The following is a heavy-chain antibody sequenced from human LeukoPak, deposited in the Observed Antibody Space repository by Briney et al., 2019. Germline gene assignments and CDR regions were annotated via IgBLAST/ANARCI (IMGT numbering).Heavy chain of an antibody. V-gene: IGHV3-30*02. CDR2: IRYDGSNT. J-gene: IGHJ4*02. CDR3: ARDRSTMVRGAHYFDY. D-gene: IGHD3-10*01. CDR1: GFPFSSYG. Sequence: PGGSLRLSCAASGFPFSSYGMFWVRQAPGKGLEWLAYIRYDGSNTKYADSVKGRFTISRDNAKNSLYLQMNSLRAEDTAVYYCARDRSTMVRGAHYFDYWGQGTLVTVSS.